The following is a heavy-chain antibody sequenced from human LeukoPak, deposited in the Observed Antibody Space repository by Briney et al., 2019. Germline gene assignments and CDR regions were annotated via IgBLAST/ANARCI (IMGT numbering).Heavy chain of an antibody. CDR3: ARLTMVRGGDWFDP. V-gene: IGHV1-18*01. Sequence: ASVKVSCKASGYTFTSYGISWVRQAPGQGLGWMGWISAYNGNTNYAQKLQGRVTMTTDTSTSTAYMELRSLRSDDTAVYYCARLTMVRGGDWFDPWGQGTLVTVSS. D-gene: IGHD3-10*01. J-gene: IGHJ5*02. CDR1: GYTFTSYG. CDR2: ISAYNGNT.